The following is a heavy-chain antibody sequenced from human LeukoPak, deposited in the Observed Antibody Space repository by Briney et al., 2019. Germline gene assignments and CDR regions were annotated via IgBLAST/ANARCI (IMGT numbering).Heavy chain of an antibody. Sequence: PGGSLRLSCVASGFTFRSYAMSWVRQAPGKGLEWVSSISGSGGSTYYADSVKGRFTISRENSKNTLYLQMNSLRAEDTAVYYCAKGAVERKNCFDPWGQGTLVTVSS. CDR1: GFTFRSYA. D-gene: IGHD5-24*01. CDR3: AKGAVERKNCFDP. CDR2: ISGSGGST. V-gene: IGHV3-23*01. J-gene: IGHJ5*02.